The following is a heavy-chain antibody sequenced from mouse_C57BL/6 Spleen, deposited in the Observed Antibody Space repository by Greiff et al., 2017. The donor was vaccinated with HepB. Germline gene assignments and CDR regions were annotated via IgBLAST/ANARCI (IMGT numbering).Heavy chain of an antibody. Sequence: VQLQQSGAELVKPGASVKISCKASGYAFSSYWMNWVKQRPGKGLEWIGQIYPGDGDTNYNGKFKGKATLTADKSYSTAYMQLSSLTSEDSAVYFCARRDYGSKNFDVWGTGTTVTVSS. CDR1: GYAFSSYW. CDR2: IYPGDGDT. CDR3: ARRDYGSKNFDV. D-gene: IGHD1-1*01. V-gene: IGHV1-80*01. J-gene: IGHJ1*03.